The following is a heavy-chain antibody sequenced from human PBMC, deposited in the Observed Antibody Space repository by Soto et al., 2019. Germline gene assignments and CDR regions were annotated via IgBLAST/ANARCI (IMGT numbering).Heavy chain of an antibody. CDR3: ARGNYYDSSGYYFDY. D-gene: IGHD3-22*01. V-gene: IGHV3-53*01. CDR2: IYSGGST. Sequence: GGSLRLSCAASGFTVSSNYMSWVRLAPGKGLEWVSVIYSGGSTYYADSVKGRFTISRDNSKNTLYLQMNSLRAEDTAVYYCARGNYYDSSGYYFDYWGQGTLVTVSS. J-gene: IGHJ4*02. CDR1: GFTVSSNY.